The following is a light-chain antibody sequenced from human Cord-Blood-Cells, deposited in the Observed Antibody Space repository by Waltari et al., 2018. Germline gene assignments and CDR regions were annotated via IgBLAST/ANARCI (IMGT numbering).Light chain of an antibody. CDR1: SSDVGSYNR. CDR2: EVS. V-gene: IGLV2-18*02. J-gene: IGLJ2*01. Sequence: QSALTQPPSVSGSPGQSVTISCTGTSSDVGSYNRVSCYQQPPGTAPKLMIYEVSNRPSGVPDRFSGSKSGNTASLTISGLQAEDEADYYCSSYTSSSTFDVVFGGGTKLTVL. CDR3: SSYTSSSTFDVV.